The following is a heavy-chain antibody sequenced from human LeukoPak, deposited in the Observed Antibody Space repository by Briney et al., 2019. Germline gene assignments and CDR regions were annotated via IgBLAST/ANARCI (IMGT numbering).Heavy chain of an antibody. V-gene: IGHV4-30-2*01. CDR3: ARGTVRWLVFQNWFDP. CDR2: IYHSGST. J-gene: IGHJ5*02. D-gene: IGHD6-19*01. CDR1: GGSISSGGYS. Sequence: SETLSLTCAVSGGSISSGGYSWSWIRQPPGKGLEWIGYIYHSGSTYYNPSLKSRVTISVDTSKNQFSLKLSSVTAADTAVYYCARGTVRWLVFQNWFDPWGQGTLVTVSS.